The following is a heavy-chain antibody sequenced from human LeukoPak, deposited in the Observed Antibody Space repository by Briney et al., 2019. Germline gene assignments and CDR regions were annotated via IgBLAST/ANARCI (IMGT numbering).Heavy chain of an antibody. V-gene: IGHV1-2*02. CDR3: ARVVAAAGTSWFDP. D-gene: IGHD6-13*01. CDR2: INPNSGGT. CDR1: GYTFTGYY. J-gene: IGHJ5*02. Sequence: ASVKVSCKASGYTFTGYYTHWVRQAPGQGLEWMGWINPNSGGTNYAQKFQGRVTMTRDTSISTAYMELSRLRSDDTAVYYCARVVAAAGTSWFDPWGQGTLVTVSS.